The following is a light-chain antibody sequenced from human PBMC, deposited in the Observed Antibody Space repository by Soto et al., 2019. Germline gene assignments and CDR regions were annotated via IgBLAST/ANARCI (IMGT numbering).Light chain of an antibody. CDR3: QQYNSYSPLT. J-gene: IGKJ4*01. CDR1: QSISSW. CDR2: KAS. V-gene: IGKV1-5*03. Sequence: DIQMTQSPSTVSLSVGDRVTITCRASQSISSWLAWYQQKPGKAPKLLIYKASSLESGVPSRFSGSGSGTEFTLTISSLQPDDFATYYCQQYNSYSPLTFGGGTKVDIK.